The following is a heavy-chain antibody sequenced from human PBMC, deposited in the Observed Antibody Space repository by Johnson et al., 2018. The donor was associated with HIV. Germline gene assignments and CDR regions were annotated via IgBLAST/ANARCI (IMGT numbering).Heavy chain of an antibody. V-gene: IGHV3-15*01. Sequence: EVQLVESGGGVVQPGSSLRLSCAASGFTVSNNYMSWVRQAPGKVLAWVGRIKRKTDGGTTDYAAPVKGRSTISRDDSKNTLYLQMNSLKTEDTAVYYCTTELELAGLWFGELWDDAFDIWGQGTMVTVSS. J-gene: IGHJ3*02. D-gene: IGHD3-10*01. CDR1: GFTVSNNY. CDR3: TTELELAGLWFGELWDDAFDI. CDR2: IKRKTDGGTT.